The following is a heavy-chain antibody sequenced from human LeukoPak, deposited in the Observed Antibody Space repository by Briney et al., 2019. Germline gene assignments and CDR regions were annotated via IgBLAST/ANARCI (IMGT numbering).Heavy chain of an antibody. CDR2: INPNSGGT. Sequence: ASVRVSCKASGYTFTGYYMHLVRQAPGQGLEWMGRINPNSGGTNYAQKFQGRVTMTRDTSISTAYMELSRLRSDDKAVYYCARVGYDSSGYYDYFDYWGQGTLVTVSS. V-gene: IGHV1-2*06. CDR1: GYTFTGYY. J-gene: IGHJ4*02. CDR3: ARVGYDSSGYYDYFDY. D-gene: IGHD3-22*01.